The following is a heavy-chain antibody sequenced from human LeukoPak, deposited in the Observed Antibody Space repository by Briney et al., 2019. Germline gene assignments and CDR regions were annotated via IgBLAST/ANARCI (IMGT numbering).Heavy chain of an antibody. J-gene: IGHJ3*02. V-gene: IGHV3-74*01. CDR1: GFSFSANW. CDR3: ARDRYYYGSGSYGDAFDI. Sequence: PGGSLRLSCVASGFSFSANWMHWVRQAPGKGLMWVSHINSDGSSTRYADSVKGRFTISRDNAKNTLYLQMNSLRAEDTAVYYCARDRYYYGSGSYGDAFDIWGQGTMVTVSS. D-gene: IGHD3-10*01. CDR2: INSDGSST.